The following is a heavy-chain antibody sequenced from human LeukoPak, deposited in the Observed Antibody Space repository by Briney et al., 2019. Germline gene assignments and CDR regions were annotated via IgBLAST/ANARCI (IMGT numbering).Heavy chain of an antibody. Sequence: GESLKISCKGSGYTFTNYWIAWVRQMPGKGLEWMGIIYPGDSDTRYGPSFQGQVTISADKSISTAYLQWSSLKASDTAMYYCARQGEATIDYWGQGTLVTDSS. V-gene: IGHV5-51*01. CDR3: ARQGEATIDY. CDR1: GYTFTNYW. J-gene: IGHJ4*02. CDR2: IYPGDSDT. D-gene: IGHD1-26*01.